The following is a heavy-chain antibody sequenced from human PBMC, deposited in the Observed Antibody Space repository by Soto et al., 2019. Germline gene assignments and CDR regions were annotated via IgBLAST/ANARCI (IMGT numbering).Heavy chain of an antibody. D-gene: IGHD5-18*01. CDR2: IYYNGNT. CDR1: GGSFSTYY. J-gene: IGHJ4*01. CDR3: ALERGYSSGPRIKPSFDY. Sequence: PSETLSLTCTVSGGSFSTYYWTWIRQRPGKGLEWIGYIYYNGNTNYNPSLKSRVTISVDTSRNEFSLSLRSVTAADTAVYYCALERGYSSGPRIKPSFDYWGPRSLGTVSP. V-gene: IGHV4-59*01.